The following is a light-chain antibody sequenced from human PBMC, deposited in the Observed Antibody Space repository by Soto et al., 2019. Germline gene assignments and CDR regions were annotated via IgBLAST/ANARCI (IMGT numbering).Light chain of an antibody. CDR1: ENVNNN. J-gene: IGKJ4*01. CDR3: HQYNDWPLT. V-gene: IGKV3-15*01. Sequence: EIVMTQSPATLSVSPGERDTLSCRASENVNNNLAWYQQKPGQVPRLLIYHASTGATGIPARFSGSGSGTERTLTISSVQSEDFADYYCHQYNDWPLTFGGGTKVEIK. CDR2: HAS.